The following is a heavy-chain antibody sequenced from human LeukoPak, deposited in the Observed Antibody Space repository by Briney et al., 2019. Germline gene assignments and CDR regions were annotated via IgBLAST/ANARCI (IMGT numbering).Heavy chain of an antibody. D-gene: IGHD2-2*01. V-gene: IGHV4-4*07. CDR3: ARDTVYCSSTCCYGWFDP. CDR1: GGSISSYY. CDR2: IYTSGST. J-gene: IGHJ5*02. Sequence: PSETLSLTCTVSGGSISSYYWSWIRQPAGKGLKWIGRIYTSGSTNYNPSLKSRVTMSVDTSKSQFSLKLSSVTAADTAVYYCARDTVYCSSTCCYGWFDPWGQGTLVTVSS.